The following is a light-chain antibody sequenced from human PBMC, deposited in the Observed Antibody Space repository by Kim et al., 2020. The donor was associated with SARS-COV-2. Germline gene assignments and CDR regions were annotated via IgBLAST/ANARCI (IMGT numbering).Light chain of an antibody. CDR3: LQALPTLLYT. J-gene: IGKJ2*01. CDR2: LGS. Sequence: IVLTQSPLSLPVTPGEPASISCTSSQSLLHTNGNNFLAWYLQRPGQSPHLLIYLGSKRTSGVPDRFSGSGSGTDFTLKISRVEAEDVEVYYCLQALPTLLYTFGQGTKLEI. CDR1: QSLLHTNGNNF. V-gene: IGKV2-28*01.